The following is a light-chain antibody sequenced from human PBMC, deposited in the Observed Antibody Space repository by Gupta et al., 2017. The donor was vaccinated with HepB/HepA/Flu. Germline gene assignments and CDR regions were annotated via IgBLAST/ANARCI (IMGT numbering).Light chain of an antibody. Sequence: QSVLTQPPSVSGAPGQRVAISCTGSSSNLGAGYDVHWYQQFPGTVPRLLIYSNTNRPSGVPDRFSGSNSGTSASLTITGLQAEDEADYYCQSQDRSRSGEVFGGGTRLTVL. V-gene: IGLV1-40*01. CDR2: SNT. CDR1: SSNLGAGYD. CDR3: QSQDRSRSGEV. J-gene: IGLJ2*01.